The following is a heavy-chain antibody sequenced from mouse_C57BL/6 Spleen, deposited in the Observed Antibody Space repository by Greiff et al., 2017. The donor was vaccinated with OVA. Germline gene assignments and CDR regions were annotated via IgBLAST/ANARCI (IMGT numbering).Heavy chain of an antibody. CDR2: IYPGDGDT. CDR3: ARPSGTPWFAY. Sequence: QVQLQQSGPELVKPGASVKISCKASGYAFSSSWMNWVKQRPGKGLEWIGRIYPGDGDTNYNGKFKGKATLTADKSSSTAYMQLSSLTSEDSAVYFCARPSGTPWFAYWGQGTLVTVSA. J-gene: IGHJ3*01. V-gene: IGHV1-82*01. D-gene: IGHD4-1*01. CDR1: GYAFSSSW.